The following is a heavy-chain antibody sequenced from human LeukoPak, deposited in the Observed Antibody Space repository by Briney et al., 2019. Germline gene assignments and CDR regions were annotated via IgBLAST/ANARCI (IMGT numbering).Heavy chain of an antibody. Sequence: PGGSLRLSCAASGFTFSSFAMAWIRQPPGKGLEWIGEINHSGSTNYNPSLKSRVTISVDTSKNQFSLKLSSVTAADTAVYYCARGYLGRWLQLLYWGQGTLVTVSS. CDR3: ARGYLGRWLQLLY. CDR2: INHSGST. D-gene: IGHD5-24*01. V-gene: IGHV4-34*01. CDR1: GFTFSSFA. J-gene: IGHJ4*02.